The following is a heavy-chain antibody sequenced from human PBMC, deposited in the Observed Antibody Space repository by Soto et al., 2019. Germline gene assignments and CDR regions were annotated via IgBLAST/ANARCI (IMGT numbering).Heavy chain of an antibody. CDR2: ISSSGDYL. CDR3: LRGVDDEDGAAAPWFSFEN. J-gene: IGHJ4*02. CDR1: GFTFRRNN. Sequence: PGGSLRLSCAASGFTFRRNNMNWVRQAPGKGLEWVASISSSGDYLCYADSVKGRFIISRDNFQNSLILQMNNLRADDTAVYYCLRGVDDEDGAAAPWFSFENWGQGT. D-gene: IGHD6-25*01. V-gene: IGHV3-21*01.